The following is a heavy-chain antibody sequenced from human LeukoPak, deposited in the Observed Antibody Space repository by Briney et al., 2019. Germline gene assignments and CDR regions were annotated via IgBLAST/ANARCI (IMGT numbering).Heavy chain of an antibody. CDR1: GFTVSTNY. V-gene: IGHV3-53*01. Sequence: TGGSLRLSCTASGFTVSTNYMNWVRQAPGKGLEWVSVIYSGGSTYYADSVKGRFTISRDNSKNTLYLQINSLRAEDTAVYYCARASGSSLYFQYWGQGTLVTVSS. D-gene: IGHD1-26*01. CDR2: IYSGGST. J-gene: IGHJ4*02. CDR3: ARASGSSLYFQY.